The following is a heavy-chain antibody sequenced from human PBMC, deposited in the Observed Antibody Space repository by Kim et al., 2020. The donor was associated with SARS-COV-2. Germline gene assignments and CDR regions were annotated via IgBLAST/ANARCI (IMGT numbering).Heavy chain of an antibody. CDR3: ATSGQADY. V-gene: IGHV1-18*01. D-gene: IGHD6-6*01. J-gene: IGHJ4*02. CDR2: NCDT. Sequence: NCDTNYAQKFQGRVTMTTDTSTSTAYMELRSLTSDDTAVYYCATSGQADYWGQGTLVTVSS.